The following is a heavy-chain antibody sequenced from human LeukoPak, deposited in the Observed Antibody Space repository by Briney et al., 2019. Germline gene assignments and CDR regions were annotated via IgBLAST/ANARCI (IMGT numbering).Heavy chain of an antibody. CDR2: INPNSGGT. J-gene: IGHJ4*02. D-gene: IGHD4-17*01. CDR3: ARGLHDYGDFDFDY. CDR1: GYTFTGYY. Sequence: ASVKVSCKASGYTFTGYYMHWVRQAPGQGLEWMGWINPNSGGTNYAQKFQGRATMTRDTSISTAYMELSRLRSDDTAVYYCARGLHDYGDFDFDYWGQGTLVTVSS. V-gene: IGHV1-2*02.